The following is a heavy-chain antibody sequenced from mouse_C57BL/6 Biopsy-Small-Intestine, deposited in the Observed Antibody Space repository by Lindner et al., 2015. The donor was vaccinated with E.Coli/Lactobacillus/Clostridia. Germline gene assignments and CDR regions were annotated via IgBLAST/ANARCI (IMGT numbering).Heavy chain of an antibody. CDR1: GGPFNSYT. V-gene: IGHV1-74*01. Sequence: SVKVSCKASGGPFNSYTISWVRQVPGQGLEWMGRIIPLLGIPTYAQKFQGRVTITADTSTSTAYMELSSLRSEDTAVYYCARDSTTLGVAPDWFDPWGQGTLVTVSS. J-gene: IGHJ4*01. CDR2: IIPLLGIP. D-gene: IGHD2-12*01. CDR3: ARDSTTLGVAPDWFDP.